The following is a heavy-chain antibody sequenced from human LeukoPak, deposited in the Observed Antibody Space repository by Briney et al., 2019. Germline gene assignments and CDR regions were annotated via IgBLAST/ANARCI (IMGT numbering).Heavy chain of an antibody. CDR1: GFTFDDYA. CDR3: ARGNYYDTPGAFDI. V-gene: IGHV3-9*01. D-gene: IGHD3-22*01. CDR2: ISWNSGSI. J-gene: IGHJ3*02. Sequence: QPGGSLRLSCAASGFTFDDYAMHWVRQAPGKGLEWVSGISWNSGSIGYADSVKGRFTISRDNAKNSLYLQMNSLRAEDTALYYCARGNYYDTPGAFDIWGQGTMVTVSS.